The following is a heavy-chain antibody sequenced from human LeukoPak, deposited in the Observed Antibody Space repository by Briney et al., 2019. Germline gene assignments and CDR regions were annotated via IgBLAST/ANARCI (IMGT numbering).Heavy chain of an antibody. CDR1: GFTFSDYY. V-gene: IGHV3-11*01. CDR3: ARDISYYDSSGYL. CDR2: ISSSGSTI. D-gene: IGHD3-22*01. Sequence: GSLRLSCAASGFTFSDYYMSWIRQAPGKRLEWVSYISSSGSTIYYADSVKGRFTISRDNAKNSLYLQMNSLRAEDTAVYYCARDISYYDSSGYLWGQGTLVTVSS. J-gene: IGHJ4*02.